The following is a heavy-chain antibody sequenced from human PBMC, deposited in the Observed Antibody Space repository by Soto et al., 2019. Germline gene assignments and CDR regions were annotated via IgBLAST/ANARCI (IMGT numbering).Heavy chain of an antibody. V-gene: IGHV1-8*01. J-gene: IGHJ4*02. CDR2: MNPNSGNT. D-gene: IGHD6-13*01. CDR1: GYTFTSYD. Sequence: QVQLVQSGAEVKKPGASVKVSCKASGYTFTSYDINWVRQATGQGLEWMGWMNPNSGNTGYAQKFQGRVTMTRNTSISTAYMELSSLRSEETAVYYCARAISWYPAYYFDYWGQGTLVTVSS. CDR3: ARAISWYPAYYFDY.